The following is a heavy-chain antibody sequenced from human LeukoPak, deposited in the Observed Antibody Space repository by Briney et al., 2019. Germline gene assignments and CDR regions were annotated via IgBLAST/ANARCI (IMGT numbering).Heavy chain of an antibody. J-gene: IGHJ4*02. CDR2: ISYDGSNK. Sequence: GGSLRLSCAASGFTFSSYGMHWVRQAPGKGLEWVAVISYDGSNKYYADSVKGRFTISRDNSKNTLYLQMNSLRAEDTAVYYCAKGPFSGLDYWGQGTLVTVSS. D-gene: IGHD2/OR15-2a*01. CDR3: AKGPFSGLDY. CDR1: GFTFSSYG. V-gene: IGHV3-30*18.